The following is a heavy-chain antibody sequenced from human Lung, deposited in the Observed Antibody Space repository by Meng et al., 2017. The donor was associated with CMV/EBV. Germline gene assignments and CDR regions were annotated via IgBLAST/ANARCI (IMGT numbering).Heavy chain of an antibody. CDR1: GESFSGYS. Sequence: SETLSLXXAVHGESFSGYSWSWIRQPPGKGLEWIGEISHSGITNYNPSLKSRVTISLDTSKNQFSLKLNSVAAPDTAVFYCARTLPPARGHRLDYWAQGTLVTVSS. V-gene: IGHV4-34*01. D-gene: IGHD1-14*01. J-gene: IGHJ4*02. CDR2: ISHSGIT. CDR3: ARTLPPARGHRLDY.